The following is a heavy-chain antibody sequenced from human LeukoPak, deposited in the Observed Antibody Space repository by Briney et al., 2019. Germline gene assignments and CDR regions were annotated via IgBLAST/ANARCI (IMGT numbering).Heavy chain of an antibody. V-gene: IGHV1-2*02. D-gene: IGHD3-22*01. Sequence: GASVKVSCKASGYTFTGYYMHWVRQAPGQGLEWMGWINPNSGGTNYAQKFQGRVTMTRDTSISTAYMELSRLRSDDTAVYYCARDLFTRKSITMIVVVTYAFDIWGQGTMVTVSS. J-gene: IGHJ3*02. CDR3: ARDLFTRKSITMIVVVTYAFDI. CDR2: INPNSGGT. CDR1: GYTFTGYY.